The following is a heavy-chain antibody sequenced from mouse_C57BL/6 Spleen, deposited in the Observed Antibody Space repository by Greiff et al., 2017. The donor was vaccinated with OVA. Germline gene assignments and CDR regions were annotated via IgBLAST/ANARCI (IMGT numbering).Heavy chain of an antibody. D-gene: IGHD1-1*01. Sequence: VQLQQSVAELVRPGASVKLSCTASGFNIKNTYMHWVKQRPEQGLEWIGRIDPANGNPKYAPKFQGKATITADTSSNTAYLQLSSLTSEDTAIYYFARRDTTVKYYFDYWGQGTTLTVSS. J-gene: IGHJ2*01. CDR2: IDPANGNP. CDR3: ARRDTTVKYYFDY. V-gene: IGHV14-3*01. CDR1: GFNIKNTY.